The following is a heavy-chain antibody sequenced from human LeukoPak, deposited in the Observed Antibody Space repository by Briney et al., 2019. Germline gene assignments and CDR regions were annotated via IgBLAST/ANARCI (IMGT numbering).Heavy chain of an antibody. Sequence: PSETLSLTCAVYGGSFSGYYWSWIRQPPGKGLEWIGEINHSGSTNYNPSLKSRVTISVDTSKNQFSLKLSSVTAADTAVYYCANYYDFWGHIWGRGTMVTVSS. CDR3: ANYYDFWGHI. CDR2: INHSGST. V-gene: IGHV4-34*01. J-gene: IGHJ3*02. D-gene: IGHD3-3*01. CDR1: GGSFSGYY.